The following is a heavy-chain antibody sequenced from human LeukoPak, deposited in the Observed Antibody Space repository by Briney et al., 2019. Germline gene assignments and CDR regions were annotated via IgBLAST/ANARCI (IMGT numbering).Heavy chain of an antibody. D-gene: IGHD6-13*01. Sequence: GGSLRLSCAASGFTFNTYGIHWVRQAPGEGLEWVAVISYDGSNKYYADSVKGRFTISRDNSKNTLYLQMNSLRAEDTAVYYCAKGLTAAGTGWFDPWGQGTLVTVSS. CDR1: GFTFNTYG. CDR3: AKGLTAAGTGWFDP. V-gene: IGHV3-30*18. J-gene: IGHJ5*02. CDR2: ISYDGSNK.